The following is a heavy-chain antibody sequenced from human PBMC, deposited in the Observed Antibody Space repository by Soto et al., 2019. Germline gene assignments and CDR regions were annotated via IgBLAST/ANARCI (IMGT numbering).Heavy chain of an antibody. J-gene: IGHJ4*01. V-gene: IGHV3-30-3*01. Sequence: QVQLVESGGGVVQPGRSLRLSCAASGFTFSSYAMHWVRQAPGKGLEWVAVISYDGSNKYYADSVKGRFTISRDNSKNTLYLQMNSLRAEDTAVYYCARESFRDDYGGNAYWGHGTLVTVSS. CDR2: ISYDGSNK. CDR1: GFTFSSYA. CDR3: ARESFRDDYGGNAY. D-gene: IGHD4-17*01.